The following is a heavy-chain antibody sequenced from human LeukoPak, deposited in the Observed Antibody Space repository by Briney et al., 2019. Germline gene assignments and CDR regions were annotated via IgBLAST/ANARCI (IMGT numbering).Heavy chain of an antibody. CDR2: IYYSGST. CDR3: ARDPWSRQGIPYGMDV. J-gene: IGHJ6*02. V-gene: IGHV4-59*01. CDR1: GGSISSYY. Sequence: PSETLSLTCTVSGGSISSYYWSWIRQPPGKGLEWIGYIYYSGSTNYNPSLKSRVTISVDTSKNQFSLKLSSVTAADTAVYYCARDPWSRQGIPYGMDVWGQGTTVTVSS. D-gene: IGHD5-18*01.